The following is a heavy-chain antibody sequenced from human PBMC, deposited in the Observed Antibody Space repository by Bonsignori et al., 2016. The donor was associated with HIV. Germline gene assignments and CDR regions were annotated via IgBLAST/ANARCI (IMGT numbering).Heavy chain of an antibody. J-gene: IGHJ4*02. CDR1: GGSITPYY. V-gene: IGHV4-4*07. D-gene: IGHD1-20*01. CDR2: VYPSGST. Sequence: QVQLQQSGPGLVKPSETLSLTCTVSGGSITPYYWSWLRQPAGKGLEWIGRVYPSGSTNYNPSLKSRVTMSLDTSKNQFSLKLRSVTAADSAVYYCATRTDITNLTDYWGQGSPVTVSS. CDR3: ATRTDITNLTDY.